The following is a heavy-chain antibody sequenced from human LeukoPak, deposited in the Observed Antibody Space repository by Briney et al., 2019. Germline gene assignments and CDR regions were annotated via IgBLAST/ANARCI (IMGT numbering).Heavy chain of an antibody. D-gene: IGHD6-19*01. V-gene: IGHV3-33*01. CDR3: ARSGGRGWYPADY. J-gene: IGHJ4*02. CDR2: IWYDGSNK. Sequence: GGSLRLSCAASGFTFSTFGMQWVRQAPGKGREGGAVIWYDGSNKYYADSVKGRFTISRDNSKNTLYLQMDSLRAEDTAVYYCARSGGRGWYPADYWGQGTLVTVSS. CDR1: GFTFSTFG.